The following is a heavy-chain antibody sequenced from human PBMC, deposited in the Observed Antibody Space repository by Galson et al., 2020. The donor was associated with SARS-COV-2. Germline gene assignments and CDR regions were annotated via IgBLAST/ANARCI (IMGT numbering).Heavy chain of an antibody. Sequence: GGSLRLSCAASGFTFSNAWMSWVRQAPGKGLEWVGRIEPRSAGGTISYAAPVKGRFTISRDDSKNTLYLQMNSLKTEDTAMYYCTYYGSGSHLSWGQGTLVTVSS. D-gene: IGHD3-10*01. CDR1: GFTFSNAW. J-gene: IGHJ4*02. CDR3: TYYGSGSHLS. V-gene: IGHV3-15*04. CDR2: IEPRSAGGTI.